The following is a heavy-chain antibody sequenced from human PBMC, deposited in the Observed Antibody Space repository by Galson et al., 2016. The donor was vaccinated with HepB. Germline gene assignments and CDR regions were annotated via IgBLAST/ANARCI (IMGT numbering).Heavy chain of an antibody. CDR2: TYYRSKWSD. CDR3: AISYYDSSGYRY. V-gene: IGHV6-1*01. CDR1: GDSVSSKRAA. J-gene: IGHJ4*02. Sequence: CAISGDSVSSKRAAWNWIRQSPSRGLEWLGRTYYRSKWSDEYAVAMKGRITINPDTSKSQFSLHLNFVTPEDTAVYYCAISYYDSSGYRYWGQGALVIVSS. D-gene: IGHD3-22*01.